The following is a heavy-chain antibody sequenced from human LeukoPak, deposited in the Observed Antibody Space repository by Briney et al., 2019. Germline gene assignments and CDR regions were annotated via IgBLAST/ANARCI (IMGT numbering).Heavy chain of an antibody. V-gene: IGHV4-34*01. J-gene: IGHJ5*02. D-gene: IGHD5-24*01. CDR1: GGSFSSYY. CDR3: ARDNSVRDEAWWFNP. CDR2: INHRGST. Sequence: SETLSLTCAVYGGSFSSYYWSWIRQPPGKGLEWIGEINHRGSTNYKPSLKSRVTISVDTSKNQFSLKLSSVTAADTAVYYCARDNSVRDEAWWFNPWGQGTLVTVSS.